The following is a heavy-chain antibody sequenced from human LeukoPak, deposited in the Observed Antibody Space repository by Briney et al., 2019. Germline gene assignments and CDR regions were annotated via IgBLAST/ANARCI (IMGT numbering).Heavy chain of an antibody. CDR3: AKDLALAGTGGGFDV. D-gene: IGHD6-19*01. CDR2: ISGDGDKA. J-gene: IGHJ3*01. CDR1: GFTFTTYA. Sequence: GGSLRLSCAASGFTFTTYAINWVRQAPGKGLEWASGISGDGDKAYYADSVKGRFTISRDNSKNTVSLQMSSLRGEDTALYYCAKDLALAGTGGGFDVWGQGTRVAVSS. V-gene: IGHV3-23*01.